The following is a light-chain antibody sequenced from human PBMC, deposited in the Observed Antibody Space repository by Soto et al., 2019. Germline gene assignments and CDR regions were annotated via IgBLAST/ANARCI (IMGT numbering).Light chain of an antibody. V-gene: IGLV2-14*01. Sequence: QSVLTQPASVSGTPGHSITISCTVTSRDVGGYNFISWYEKHPDKAPKLMIYDVTNRPSRVSNRFSGCKSGNTASLPISGLQAEDEADYYCSSYTSISTYVFGNGTKVTVL. CDR1: SRDVGGYNF. CDR2: DVT. CDR3: SSYTSISTYV. J-gene: IGLJ1*01.